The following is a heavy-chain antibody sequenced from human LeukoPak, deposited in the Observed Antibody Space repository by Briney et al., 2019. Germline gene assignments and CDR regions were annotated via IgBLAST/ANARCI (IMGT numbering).Heavy chain of an antibody. Sequence: GGSLRLSCAASGFTFSSSWMHWVRQAPAPGLVWVSRINSDGSSKVHADSVKGRFTISRDNAKNTLYLQMNSLRADDTAVYYCTRGNSGPDYWGQGTLVTVSS. J-gene: IGHJ4*02. CDR3: TRGNSGPDY. V-gene: IGHV3-74*01. CDR2: INSDGSSK. CDR1: GFTFSSSW. D-gene: IGHD5-12*01.